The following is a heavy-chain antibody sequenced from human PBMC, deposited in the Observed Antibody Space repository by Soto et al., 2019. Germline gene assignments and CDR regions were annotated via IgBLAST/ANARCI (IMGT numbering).Heavy chain of an antibody. CDR3: ARIGEYYDYVWGSYRSGWFDP. D-gene: IGHD3-16*02. V-gene: IGHV1-69*06. J-gene: IGHJ5*02. CDR1: GGTFSSYA. Sequence: QVQLVQSGAEVKKPGSSVKVSCKASGGTFSSYAISWVRQAPGQGLEWMGGIIPIFGTANYAQKFQGRVTITADKSTSTAYMELSSLRAEDTAGYYCARIGEYYDYVWGSYRSGWFDPWGQGTLVTVSS. CDR2: IIPIFGTA.